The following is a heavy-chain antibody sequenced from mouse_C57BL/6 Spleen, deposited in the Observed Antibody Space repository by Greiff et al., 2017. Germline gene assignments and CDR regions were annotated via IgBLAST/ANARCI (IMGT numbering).Heavy chain of an antibody. CDR1: GFSLTSYG. J-gene: IGHJ4*01. V-gene: IGHV2-2*01. Sequence: QVQLQQSGPGLVLPSQSLSITCTVSGFSLTSYGVHWVRQSPGKGLEWLGVIWSGGSTDYNAAFISRLSISKDNSKSQVFFQMNSLQADDTAIYYCARNSDGYYYYAMDYWGQGTSVTVSS. D-gene: IGHD2-3*01. CDR3: ARNSDGYYYYAMDY. CDR2: IWSGGST.